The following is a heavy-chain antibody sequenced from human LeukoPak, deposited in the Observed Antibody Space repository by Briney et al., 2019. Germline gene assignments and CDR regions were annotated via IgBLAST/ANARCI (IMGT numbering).Heavy chain of an antibody. CDR1: GFTVSSNY. J-gene: IGHJ6*02. V-gene: IGHV3-66*01. D-gene: IGHD5-24*01. CDR2: IYSGGST. CDR3: ASRDKGYYYGMDV. Sequence: GGSLRLSCAASGFTVSSNYMSWVRHTPGKGLEWVSLIYSGGSTYYADSVKGRFTVSRDNSKNTLYLQMNSLRAEDTAVYYCASRDKGYYYGMDVWGQGTTVTVSS.